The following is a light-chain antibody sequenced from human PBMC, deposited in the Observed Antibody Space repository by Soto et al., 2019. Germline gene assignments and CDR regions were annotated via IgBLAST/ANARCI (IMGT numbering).Light chain of an antibody. Sequence: QSVLTQSPSVSGAPRQSVNIYCSGNNSNIGSNAVHWYQQLPGKAPKLLMYYNDMLPSGVSDRFSGSKSGTSASLAISGLQSEDEGDYYCATWDDRLTAWVFGGGTKLTVL. V-gene: IGLV1-36*01. J-gene: IGLJ3*02. CDR2: YND. CDR1: NSNIGSNA. CDR3: ATWDDRLTAWV.